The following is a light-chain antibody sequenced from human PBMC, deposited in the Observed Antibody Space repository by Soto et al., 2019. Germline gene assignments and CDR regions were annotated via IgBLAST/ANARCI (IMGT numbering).Light chain of an antibody. CDR2: EVS. V-gene: IGLV2-14*01. CDR1: SSDVGRYDY. J-gene: IGLJ1*01. CDR3: SSYSTMGTYV. Sequence: QSALTQPASVSGSPGQSITISCTGTSSDVGRYDYVSWYQQHPGKAPKLMVSEVSHRPSGVSNRFSGSKSGNTASLTISGLQAEDEADYYCSSYSTMGTYVFGAGPKLTVL.